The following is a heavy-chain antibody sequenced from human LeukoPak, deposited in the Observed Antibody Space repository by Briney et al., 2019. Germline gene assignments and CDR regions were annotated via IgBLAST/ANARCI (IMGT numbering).Heavy chain of an antibody. D-gene: IGHD3-10*01. J-gene: IGHJ4*02. Sequence: GASVKVSCKASGYTFTRYGISWVRQAPGQGLEWTGWISAYNGNTNYAQKLQGRVTVTTDTSTSTAYMELRSLRSDDTAVYYCARGYYFGSGSDYTHYFDYWGQGTLVTVSS. CDR1: GYTFTRYG. CDR2: ISAYNGNT. V-gene: IGHV1-18*01. CDR3: ARGYYFGSGSDYTHYFDY.